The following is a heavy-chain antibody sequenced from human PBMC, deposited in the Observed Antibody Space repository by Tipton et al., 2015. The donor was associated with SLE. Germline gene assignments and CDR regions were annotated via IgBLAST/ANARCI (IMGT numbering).Heavy chain of an antibody. V-gene: IGHV3-11*04. CDR2: ISSRGSTK. CDR1: GFTFSDYY. Sequence: SLRLSCAASGFTFSDYYMSWIRQAPGKGLEWVSYISSRGSTKYYADSVKGRFTISRDNAKNSLYLQLNSLRAEDTAVYYCARSQERRTAFDIWGQGTMVTVSS. J-gene: IGHJ3*02. CDR3: ARSQERRTAFDI. D-gene: IGHD1-1*01.